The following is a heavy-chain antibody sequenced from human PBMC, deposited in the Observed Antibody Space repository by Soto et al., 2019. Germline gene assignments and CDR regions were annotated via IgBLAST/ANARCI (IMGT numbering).Heavy chain of an antibody. CDR3: AIVTPPHASLYDFWSGSLLN. J-gene: IGHJ4*02. V-gene: IGHV1-18*01. D-gene: IGHD3-3*01. CDR1: GYTFTIYG. Sequence: ASVKVSCKASGYTFTIYGISWVRQAPGQGLEWMGWISAYNGNTNYAQKLQGRVTMTTDTSTSTAYMELRSLRSDDTAVYYCAIVTPPHASLYDFWSGSLLNWGQGTLVTVSS. CDR2: ISAYNGNT.